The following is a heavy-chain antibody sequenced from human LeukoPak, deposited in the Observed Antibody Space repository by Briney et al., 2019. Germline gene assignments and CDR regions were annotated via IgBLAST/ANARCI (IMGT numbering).Heavy chain of an antibody. Sequence: GGSLRLSCAASGFTFSRDWMHWVREAPGTGLVWFSRISEDGSITTGADSVQRRFTISRENQKSTVSPQMNSLRVEDTAGYFCVRRYYEYNVYDRHFDFGGQGVLVTASS. V-gene: IGHV3-74*03. J-gene: IGHJ4*02. CDR1: GFTFSRDW. CDR3: VRRYYEYNVYDRHFDF. D-gene: IGHD5/OR15-5a*01. CDR2: ISEDGSIT.